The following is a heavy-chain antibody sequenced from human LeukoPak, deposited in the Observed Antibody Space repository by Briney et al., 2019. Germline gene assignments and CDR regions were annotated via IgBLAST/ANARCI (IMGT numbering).Heavy chain of an antibody. J-gene: IGHJ4*02. CDR2: ISGDGRTT. CDR3: ARGPWELDY. V-gene: IGHV3-74*01. CDR1: GFTFSNYW. D-gene: IGHD1-1*01. Sequence: GGSLRLSCAASGFTFSNYWMYWVRQAPGKGLVWVSRISGDGRTTNYADSVKGRFTISRDNAKNTVYLQMNSLRVEDAALYDCARGPWELDYWGQGALVTVSS.